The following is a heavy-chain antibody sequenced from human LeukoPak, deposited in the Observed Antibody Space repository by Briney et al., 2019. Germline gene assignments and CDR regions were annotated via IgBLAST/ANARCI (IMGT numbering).Heavy chain of an antibody. V-gene: IGHV1-2*02. CDR3: ARVEVDSSGFDAFDI. J-gene: IGHJ3*02. Sequence: ASVKVSCKAPGYTFTGYYIHWVRQAPGQGLEWMGWINPKSGGTNYAQKFQGRVTMTRDTSISTAYMELSRLRSDDTAVYYCARVEVDSSGFDAFDIWGQGTMVTVSS. CDR2: INPKSGGT. D-gene: IGHD3-22*01. CDR1: GYTFTGYY.